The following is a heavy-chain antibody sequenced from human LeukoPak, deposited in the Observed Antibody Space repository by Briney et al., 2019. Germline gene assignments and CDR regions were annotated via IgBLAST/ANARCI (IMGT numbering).Heavy chain of an antibody. CDR2: INHSGST. Sequence: SETLSLTCAVYGGSFSGYYWSWIRQPPGKGLEWGGEINHSGSTSYNPSLKSRGTISVDTTKNQFSLKLSSVTAADTAVYYCARDNPTSNYGVGTWGWFDPWGQGTLVTVSS. V-gene: IGHV4-34*01. D-gene: IGHD4-11*01. CDR3: ARDNPTSNYGVGTWGWFDP. J-gene: IGHJ5*02. CDR1: GGSFSGYY.